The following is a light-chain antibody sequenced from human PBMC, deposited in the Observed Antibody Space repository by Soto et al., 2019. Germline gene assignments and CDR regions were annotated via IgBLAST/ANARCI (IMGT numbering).Light chain of an antibody. Sequence: EIVMTQSPAPLSVSPGERATLSCTASQSVSSDLAWYHQKPGQAPRLLIYGASTRATGIPARFSGSGSGTEFTLTINSLQSEDFAVYYCQQYNNWPRTLGQGTKVDIK. CDR2: GAS. V-gene: IGKV3-15*01. J-gene: IGKJ1*01. CDR1: QSVSSD. CDR3: QQYNNWPRT.